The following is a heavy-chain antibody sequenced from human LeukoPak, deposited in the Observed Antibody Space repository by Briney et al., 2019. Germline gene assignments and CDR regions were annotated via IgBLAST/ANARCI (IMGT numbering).Heavy chain of an antibody. D-gene: IGHD2-2*01. V-gene: IGHV4-31*03. CDR2: IYYSGST. CDR1: GGSISSGGYY. J-gene: IGHJ5*02. Sequence: PSETLSLTCTVSGGSISSGGYYWSWIRQHPGKGLEWIGYIYYSGSTYYNPSLKSRVTISVDTSKNQFSLKLSSVTTADTAVYYCARDKREYQLPTVGHWFDPWGRGTLVTVSS. CDR3: ARDKREYQLPTVGHWFDP.